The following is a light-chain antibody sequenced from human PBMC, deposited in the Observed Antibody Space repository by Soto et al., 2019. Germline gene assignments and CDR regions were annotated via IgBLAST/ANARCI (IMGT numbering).Light chain of an antibody. J-gene: IGKJ4*01. CDR3: QQYGDWPLT. V-gene: IGKV3-15*01. CDR2: ATS. Sequence: EIVVTQSPATLSVSPGERATLSCRASQSVGNNFAWYQQKPGQAPRLLIFATSTRATGVPARFSGSGSGTEXTLTISXXQSXXFAVYYCQQYGDWPLTFGGGAKVEIE. CDR1: QSVGNN.